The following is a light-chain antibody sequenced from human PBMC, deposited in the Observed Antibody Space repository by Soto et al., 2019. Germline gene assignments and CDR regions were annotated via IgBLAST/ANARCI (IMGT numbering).Light chain of an antibody. CDR3: QKYSSVPV. V-gene: IGKV1-27*01. J-gene: IGKJ3*01. CDR2: AAS. Sequence: DIQMTQSPPSLSASVGDRVTITCRASQGIRNFVAWYQQKPGKAPKLLIYAASTLQSGFPSRFSGSGSGTDFTLTINSLQPDDVATYSCQKYSSVPVFGPGTKVEIK. CDR1: QGIRNF.